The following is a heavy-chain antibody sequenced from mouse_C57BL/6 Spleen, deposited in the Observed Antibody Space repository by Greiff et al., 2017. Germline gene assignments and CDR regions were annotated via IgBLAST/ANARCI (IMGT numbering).Heavy chain of an antibody. CDR1: GFTFSSYG. Sequence: VKVVESGGDLVKPGGSLQLSCAASGFTFSSYGMSWVRQTPDKRLEWVATISSGGSYTYYPYSVKGRFTISRDNAKNTLYLQMSSLKSEDTAMYYCARRTGDDYFDYWGQGTTLTVSS. V-gene: IGHV5-6*02. CDR2: ISSGGSYT. CDR3: ARRTGDDYFDY. J-gene: IGHJ2*01.